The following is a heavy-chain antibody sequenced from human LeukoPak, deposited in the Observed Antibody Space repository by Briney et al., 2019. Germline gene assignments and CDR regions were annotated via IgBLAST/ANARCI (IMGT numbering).Heavy chain of an antibody. CDR1: GYTFCIYA. CDR2: INDSGGST. V-gene: IGHV3-23*01. J-gene: IGHJ4*02. CDR3: AKERMVVVVAAAIDY. D-gene: IGHD2-2*01. Sequence: GGSLRLSCAPSGYTFCIYAMSCVRQAPGEGLEWVSHINDSGGSTYYADSVKGRFTISRDNSKNTLYLQMNSRRAEDMSVYDCAKERMVVVVAAAIDYWGQGTLVTVSS.